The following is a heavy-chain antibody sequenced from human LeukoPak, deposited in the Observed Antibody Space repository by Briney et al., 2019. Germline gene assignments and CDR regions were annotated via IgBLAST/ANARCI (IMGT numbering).Heavy chain of an antibody. CDR2: INHSGST. Sequence: SETLSLTCAVYGGSFSGYSWSWIRQPPGKGLEWIREINHSGSTNYNPSLKSRVTISVDTSKNQFSLKLSSVTAADTAVYYCARSYTSSWWYNWFDPWGQGTLVTVSS. V-gene: IGHV4-34*01. CDR3: ARSYTSSWWYNWFDP. CDR1: GGSFSGYS. J-gene: IGHJ5*02. D-gene: IGHD6-13*01.